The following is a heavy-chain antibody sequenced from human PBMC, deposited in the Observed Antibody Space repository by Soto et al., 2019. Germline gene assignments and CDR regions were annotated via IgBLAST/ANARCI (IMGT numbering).Heavy chain of an antibody. Sequence: QVQLQESGPGLVKPSQTLSLTCTVSGGSISIGGYYWSWIRRHPGKGLEWIGYIYYSGSTYYNPSLKSRVTISVDTSMNQFSLKLSSVTAADTAVYYCARYWGGGGDYWGQCTLVTGSS. CDR2: IYYSGST. CDR1: GGSISIGGYY. J-gene: IGHJ4*02. D-gene: IGHD7-27*01. V-gene: IGHV4-31*03. CDR3: ARYWGGGGDY.